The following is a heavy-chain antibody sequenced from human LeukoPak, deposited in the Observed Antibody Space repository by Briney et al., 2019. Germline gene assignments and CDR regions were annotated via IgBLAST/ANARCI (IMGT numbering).Heavy chain of an antibody. Sequence: GGSLRLSCAASGFTVSSNYMSWVRQAPGKGLEWVSVIYSGGSTYYADSVKGRFTISRDNSKNTLYLQMNSLRAEDTAVYHCARSYCSSTNCYRYYYGMDVWGQGTTVTVSS. V-gene: IGHV3-66*01. CDR3: ARSYCSSTNCYRYYYGMDV. D-gene: IGHD2-2*01. CDR1: GFTVSSNY. CDR2: IYSGGST. J-gene: IGHJ6*02.